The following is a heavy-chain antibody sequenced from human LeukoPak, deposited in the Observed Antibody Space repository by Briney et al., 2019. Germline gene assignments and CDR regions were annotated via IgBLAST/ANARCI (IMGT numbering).Heavy chain of an antibody. Sequence: SQTLSLTCAISGDSVSNNRATWIWIRQSPSRGLELLRRTYSRSKRYSDYAVSVKSRITIHPDTSKNHFSLHLNSVTPEDTAVYYCARVLTLGAFDIWGQGTMVTVSS. J-gene: IGHJ3*02. V-gene: IGHV6-1*01. CDR1: GDSVSNNRAT. CDR2: TYSRSKRYS. CDR3: ARVLTLGAFDI.